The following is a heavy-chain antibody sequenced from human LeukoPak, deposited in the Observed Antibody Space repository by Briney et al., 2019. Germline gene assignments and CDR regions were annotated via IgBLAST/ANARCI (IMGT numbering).Heavy chain of an antibody. D-gene: IGHD2-2*01. V-gene: IGHV4-59*01. Sequence: PSETLSLTCTVSGGSISSYYWSWIRQPPGKGLEWIGYIFYSRSNNYNPSLKSRVTISVDTSKNQLSLKLSSVTAADTAVYYCARVEVPAAYHFYYYYGMDVWGQGTTVTVSS. CDR1: GGSISSYY. CDR3: ARVEVPAAYHFYYYYGMDV. J-gene: IGHJ6*02. CDR2: IFYSRSN.